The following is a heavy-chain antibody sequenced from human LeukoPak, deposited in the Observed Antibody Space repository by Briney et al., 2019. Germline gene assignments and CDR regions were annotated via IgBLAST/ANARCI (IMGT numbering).Heavy chain of an antibody. V-gene: IGHV1-69*05. J-gene: IGHJ3*02. CDR2: FIPVYGSA. D-gene: IGHD3-22*01. Sequence: ASVKVSCKASVPTFTSYAINWVRQAPGQGLEWMGGFIPVYGSATYAQNFQGRVTFTTDESTDTAFMELSNLKSDDTAVFYCAGFFYDSSGAAFDIWGQGTMVTVSS. CDR3: AGFFYDSSGAAFDI. CDR1: VPTFTSYA.